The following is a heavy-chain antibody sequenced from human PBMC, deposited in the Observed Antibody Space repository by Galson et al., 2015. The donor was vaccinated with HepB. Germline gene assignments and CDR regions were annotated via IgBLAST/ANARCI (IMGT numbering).Heavy chain of an antibody. V-gene: IGHV3-23*01. CDR1: GFTFSSYA. D-gene: IGHD6-19*01. Sequence: SLRLSCAASGFTFSSYAMSWVRQAPGKGLEWVSAISGSGGSTYYADSVKGRFTISRDNSKNTLYLQMNSLRAEDTAVYYCAKVRTSVIAVAGTLDYWGQGTLVTVSS. CDR2: ISGSGGST. CDR3: AKVRTSVIAVAGTLDY. J-gene: IGHJ4*02.